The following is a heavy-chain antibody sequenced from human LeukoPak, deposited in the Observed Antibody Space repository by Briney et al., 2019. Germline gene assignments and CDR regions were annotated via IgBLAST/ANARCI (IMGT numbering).Heavy chain of an antibody. CDR1: GYTFTSSD. V-gene: IGHV1-8*01. D-gene: IGHD3-3*01. CDR2: MNPNSGST. CDR3: VRFLRPFGMDV. J-gene: IGHJ6*02. Sequence: GASVKVSCKAFGYTFTSSDINWVRQTAGQGLEWMGWMNPNSGSTGYTQRFQGRVTMTRNTPISTAYMELSSLRSEDTAVYYCVRFLRPFGMDVWGQGTTVTVSS.